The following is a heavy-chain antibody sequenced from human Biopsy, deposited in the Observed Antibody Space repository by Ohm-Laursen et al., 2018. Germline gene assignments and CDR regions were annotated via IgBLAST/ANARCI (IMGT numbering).Heavy chain of an antibody. Sequence: SLRLSCAASGFTFDDHVMHWVRQAPGKGLEWVSGISWDGGSEGYADSVKDRFTISRDNAKNSLFLQMNSLTTEDTALYYCVRGYSSSWSGYLDHWGQGTLVTVSS. CDR2: ISWDGGSE. J-gene: IGHJ4*02. D-gene: IGHD3-3*01. CDR3: VRGYSSSWSGYLDH. V-gene: IGHV3-9*01. CDR1: GFTFDDHV.